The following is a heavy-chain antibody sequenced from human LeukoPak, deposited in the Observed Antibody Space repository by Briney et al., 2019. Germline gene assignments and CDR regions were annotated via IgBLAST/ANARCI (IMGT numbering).Heavy chain of an antibody. V-gene: IGHV3-74*01. CDR3: ARASTTVPNLLDY. J-gene: IGHJ4*02. Sequence: GGSLRLSCAASGFXFRTYWIHWVRQVPGKGLLWVARIKGDGSTTIYADSVKGRFTISRDNSKNTLYLQTSSLRAEDTAVYYCARASTTVPNLLDYWGQGTLVTVSS. D-gene: IGHD4-17*01. CDR2: IKGDGSTT. CDR1: GFXFRTYW.